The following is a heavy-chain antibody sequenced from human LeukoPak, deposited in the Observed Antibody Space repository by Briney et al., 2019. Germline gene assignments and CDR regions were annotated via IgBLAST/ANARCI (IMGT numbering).Heavy chain of an antibody. V-gene: IGHV3-21*01. CDR1: GFTFSSYS. CDR2: ISSSSSYI. D-gene: IGHD1-7*01. Sequence: PGGSLRLSCAASGFTFSSYSMNWVRQAPGKGLEWVSSISSSSSYIYYADSVKGRFTISRDNAKNSLFLQMNSLRAEDTAVYYCARGRGTTPGYFDYWGQGTLVTVSS. J-gene: IGHJ4*02. CDR3: ARGRGTTPGYFDY.